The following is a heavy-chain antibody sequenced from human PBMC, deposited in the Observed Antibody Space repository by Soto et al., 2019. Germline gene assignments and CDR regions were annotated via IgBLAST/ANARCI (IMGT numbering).Heavy chain of an antibody. V-gene: IGHV3-23*01. J-gene: IGHJ6*03. CDR3: AELGGRSYYYYYYMDV. CDR1: GFTFSSYA. CDR2: ISGSGGST. D-gene: IGHD3-16*01. Sequence: GGSLRLSCAASGFTFSSYAMSWVRQAPGKGLEWVSAISGSGGSTYYADSVKGRFAISRDNSKNTLYLQMNSLRAEDTAVYYCAELGGRSYYYYYYMDVWGKGTTVTVSS.